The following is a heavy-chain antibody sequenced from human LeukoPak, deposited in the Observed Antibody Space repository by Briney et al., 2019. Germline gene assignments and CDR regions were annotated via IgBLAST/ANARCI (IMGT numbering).Heavy chain of an antibody. CDR1: GYSFSSHW. CDR3: ARHGGYGGNLKAHFDN. CDR2: IYPGDSDT. V-gene: IGHV5-51*01. Sequence: GESLQISCQGSGYSFSSHWIGWVRQMPGKGLEWMGIIYPGDSDTRYSPSFQGQVTISADKSLSTAYLQWSSLRASDTAMYYCARHGGYGGNLKAHFDNWGQGTLVTVSS. J-gene: IGHJ4*02. D-gene: IGHD4-23*01.